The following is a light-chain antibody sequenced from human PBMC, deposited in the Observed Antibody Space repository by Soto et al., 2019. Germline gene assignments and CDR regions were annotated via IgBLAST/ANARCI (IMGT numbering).Light chain of an antibody. CDR3: QQYGSPLT. Sequence: EILLTQYPGTLSLSPGERATLSCRASQSVSSSYLAWYQQKPGQAPRLLIYGASSRATGIPDSLSGSASGTDFPLTISRMEPEDFAVYYCQQYGSPLTFGGGTQVDIK. V-gene: IGKV3-20*01. CDR1: QSVSSSY. J-gene: IGKJ4*01. CDR2: GAS.